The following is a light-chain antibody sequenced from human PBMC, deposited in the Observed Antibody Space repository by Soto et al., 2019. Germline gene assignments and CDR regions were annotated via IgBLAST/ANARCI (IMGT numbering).Light chain of an antibody. CDR2: DAS. CDR1: QSVSSW. V-gene: IGKV1-5*01. CDR3: QQYNSYSQT. Sequence: IQMTQSPSTLSASVGDRVSITCRASQSVSSWLAWYQQKPGKAPKLLIYDASGLESGVPSRFSGSGSGTEFNLTISSLQPDDFATYYCQQYNSYSQTFGQGTKVEIK. J-gene: IGKJ1*01.